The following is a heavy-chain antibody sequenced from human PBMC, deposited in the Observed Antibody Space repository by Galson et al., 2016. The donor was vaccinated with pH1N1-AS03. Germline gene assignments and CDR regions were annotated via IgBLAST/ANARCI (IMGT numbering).Heavy chain of an antibody. CDR2: IIPILGIT. V-gene: IGHV1-69*02. D-gene: IGHD3-16*01. CDR3: ATGDLGTYGFDP. CDR1: GDTFNNYT. J-gene: IGHJ5*01. Sequence: SVKVSCKASGDTFNNYTFNWLRQAPGQGLEWMGRIIPILGITNYAQRFQDRVTITADKSTSSAYMELSSLRSEDTALYFCATGDLGTYGFDPWGPGTLVTVSS.